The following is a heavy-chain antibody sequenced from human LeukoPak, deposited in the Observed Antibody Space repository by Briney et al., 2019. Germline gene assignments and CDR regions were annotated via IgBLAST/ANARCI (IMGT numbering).Heavy chain of an antibody. CDR3: ARAPRPGFWSGYCEY. V-gene: IGHV3-7*01. Sequence: GGSLRLSCAVSGFTFSNQWMSWVRQAPGRGLEWVANIKQDGSVEYYVDSVKGRFTISRDNAKNSLYLRMSSLRGEDTAVYYCARAPRPGFWSGYCEYWGQGTLVTVSS. J-gene: IGHJ4*02. CDR2: IKQDGSVE. D-gene: IGHD3-3*01. CDR1: GFTFSNQW.